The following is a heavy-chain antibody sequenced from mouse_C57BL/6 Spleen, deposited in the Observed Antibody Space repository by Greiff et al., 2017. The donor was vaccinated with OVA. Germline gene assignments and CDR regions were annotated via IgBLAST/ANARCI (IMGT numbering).Heavy chain of an antibody. CDR3: ARTPYGSSYDAMDY. CDR1: GYTFTDYN. J-gene: IGHJ4*01. Sequence: EVQLVESGPELVKPGASVKMSCKASGYTFTDYNMHWVKQSHGKSLEWIGYINPNNGGTSYNQKFKGKATLTVNKSSSTAYMELRSLTSEDSAVYYCARTPYGSSYDAMDYWGQGTSVTVSS. D-gene: IGHD1-1*01. CDR2: INPNNGGT. V-gene: IGHV1-22*01.